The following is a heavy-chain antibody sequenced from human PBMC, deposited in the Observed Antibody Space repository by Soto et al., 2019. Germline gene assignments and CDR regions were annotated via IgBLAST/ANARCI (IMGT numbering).Heavy chain of an antibody. CDR2: IYYSGST. V-gene: IGHV4-59*08. Sequence: QVQLQESGPGLVKPSETLSLTCTVSGGSISSYYWSWIRQPPGKGLEWIGYIYYSGSTNYNPSLKRRVTISVDTSKNQFSLKLSSVTAADTAVYYCARRWGTTVYFWGQGTLVTVSP. CDR1: GGSISSYY. J-gene: IGHJ4*02. CDR3: ARRWGTTVYF. D-gene: IGHD3-16*01.